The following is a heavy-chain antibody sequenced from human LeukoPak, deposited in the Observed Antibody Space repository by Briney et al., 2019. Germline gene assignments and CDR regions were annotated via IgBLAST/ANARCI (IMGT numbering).Heavy chain of an antibody. J-gene: IGHJ4*02. CDR2: ISAYNGNT. V-gene: IGHV1-18*04. Sequence: GSSVKVSCKASGYTFTSYGISWVRQAPGQGLEWMGWISAYNGNTNYAQKLQGRVTMTTDTSPSTAYMELRSLRSDDTAVYYCAREMDSYTAMVYTLDYWGQGTLVTVSS. CDR1: GYTFTSYG. CDR3: AREMDSYTAMVYTLDY. D-gene: IGHD5-18*01.